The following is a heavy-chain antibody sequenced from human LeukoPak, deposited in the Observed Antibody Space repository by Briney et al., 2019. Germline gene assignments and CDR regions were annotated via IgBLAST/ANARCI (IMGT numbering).Heavy chain of an antibody. CDR2: IYHSGST. CDR1: GYPISSGYY. V-gene: IGHV4-38-2*01. CDR3: ARRLGIMRDPFDY. Sequence: KPSETLSLTCAVSGYPISSGYYWGWIRQPPGKGLEWIGSIYHSGSTYYNPSLKSRVTISVDTSKNQFSLKLSSVTAADTAVYYCARRLGIMRDPFDYWGQGTLVTVSS. D-gene: IGHD7-27*01. J-gene: IGHJ4*02.